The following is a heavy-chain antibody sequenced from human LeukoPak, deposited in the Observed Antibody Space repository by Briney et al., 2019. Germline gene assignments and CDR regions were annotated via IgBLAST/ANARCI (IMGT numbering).Heavy chain of an antibody. J-gene: IGHJ4*02. D-gene: IGHD3-10*01. V-gene: IGHV3-64*01. Sequence: VGSLRLSCAASGFTFSSYAMHWVRQAPGKGLEYVSAISSNGGSTYYANSVKGRFTISRDNSKNTLYLQMGSLRAEDMAVYYCARKVSGSYSLAGGKLVDYWGQGTLVTVSS. CDR2: ISSNGGST. CDR3: ARKVSGSYSLAGGKLVDY. CDR1: GFTFSSYA.